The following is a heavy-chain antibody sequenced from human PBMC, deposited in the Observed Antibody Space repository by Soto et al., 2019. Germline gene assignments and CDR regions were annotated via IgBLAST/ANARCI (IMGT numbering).Heavy chain of an antibody. CDR2: IYYSGST. CDR1: GGSISSSSYY. CDR3: ARRWDPYYYGMDV. V-gene: IGHV4-39*01. Sequence: LSLTCTVSGGSISSSSYYWGWIRQPPGKGLEWIGSIYYSGSTYYNPSLKSRVTISVDTSKNQFSLKLSSVTAADTAVYYCARRWDPYYYGMDVWGQGTTVTVSS. J-gene: IGHJ6*02. D-gene: IGHD1-26*01.